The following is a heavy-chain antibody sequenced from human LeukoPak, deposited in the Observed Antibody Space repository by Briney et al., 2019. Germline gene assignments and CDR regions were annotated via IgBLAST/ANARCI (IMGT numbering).Heavy chain of an antibody. CDR3: ASTSIEAAGSFQH. J-gene: IGHJ1*01. CDR1: GFTFSSYG. V-gene: IGHV3-21*01. CDR2: ISSSSSYI. D-gene: IGHD6-13*01. Sequence: PGGSLRLSCAASGFTFSSYGMHWVRQAPGKGLEWVSSISSSSSYIYYADSVKGRFTISRDNAKNSLYLQMNSLRAEDTAVYYCASTSIEAAGSFQHGGRAPWSPSPQ.